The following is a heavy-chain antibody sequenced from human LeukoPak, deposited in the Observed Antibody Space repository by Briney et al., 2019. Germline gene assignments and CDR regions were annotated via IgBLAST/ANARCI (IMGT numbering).Heavy chain of an antibody. Sequence: SETLSLPCTVSVVSLPSISYYCGWIRPPPGKGLEWIGSMYYGGRTYSTPSLKSRVTISVDTSKNHFSLIFSSVTASDTAVFYCAKTHYDILSPSYYVDFWGQGTLVTVSS. V-gene: IGHV4-39*02. CDR2: MYYGGRT. J-gene: IGHJ4*02. CDR1: VVSLPSISYY. CDR3: AKTHYDILSPSYYVDF. D-gene: IGHD3-9*01.